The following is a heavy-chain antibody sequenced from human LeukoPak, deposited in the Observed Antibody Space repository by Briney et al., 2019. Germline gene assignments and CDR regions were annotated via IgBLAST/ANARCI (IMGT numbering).Heavy chain of an antibody. CDR2: INPNSGGT. CDR3: AGAKLGDAFDI. D-gene: IGHD7-27*01. Sequence: ASVKVSCKASGYTFSGYYIHWARQAPGQGLEWMAWINPNSGGTNYAQKFQGRVTVTRDTSISTAYMDLSRLGSDDTAVYYCAGAKLGDAFDIWGQGTMVTVSS. J-gene: IGHJ3*02. V-gene: IGHV1-2*02. CDR1: GYTFSGYY.